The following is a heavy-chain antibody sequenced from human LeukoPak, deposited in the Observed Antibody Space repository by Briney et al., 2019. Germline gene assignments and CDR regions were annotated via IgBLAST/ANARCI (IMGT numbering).Heavy chain of an antibody. CDR2: IKQDGSEK. D-gene: IGHD3-22*01. Sequence: GGSLRLSCAASGFTFSSYWMSWVRQAPGKGLEWVANIKQDGSEKYYVDSLKGQFTISRDNARNSLYLQMNSLRAEDTAVYYCARVSSVPYRYYMDVWGKGTTVTVSS. V-gene: IGHV3-7*01. J-gene: IGHJ6*03. CDR3: ARVSSVPYRYYMDV. CDR1: GFTFSSYW.